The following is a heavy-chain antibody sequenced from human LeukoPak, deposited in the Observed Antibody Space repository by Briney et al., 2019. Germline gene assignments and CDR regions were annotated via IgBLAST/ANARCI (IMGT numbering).Heavy chain of an antibody. CDR2: ISNSGST. J-gene: IGHJ4*02. D-gene: IGHD5-18*01. CDR3: ASGGGGYSYGPFDY. CDR1: GDSISSYY. Sequence: EASETLSLTCTVSGDSISSYYWSWIRQPPGKGLEWIGHISNSGSTSYNPSLKSRVTISVDTSKNQFSLRLSSVTAADTAVYYCASGGGGYSYGPFDYWGQGTLVTVSS. V-gene: IGHV4-4*09.